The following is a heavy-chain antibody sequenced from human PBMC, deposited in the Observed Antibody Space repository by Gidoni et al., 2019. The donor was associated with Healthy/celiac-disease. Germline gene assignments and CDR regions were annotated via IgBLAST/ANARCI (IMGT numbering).Heavy chain of an antibody. J-gene: IGHJ4*02. CDR3: ARGSPAVPAANHPGQFFDY. CDR1: GYTFPSYA. CDR2: ITAGTGNT. V-gene: IGHV1-3*01. Sequence: QVPLVQSGAEVKTPGASVKVSCKASGYTFPSYAMHWVRQAHGQRLEWMGWITAGTGNTKNSQKFQGRVTITRDTAASTAYRELSSLRSEDTAVYYGARGSPAVPAANHPGQFFDYWGQGTLVTVSS. D-gene: IGHD2-2*01.